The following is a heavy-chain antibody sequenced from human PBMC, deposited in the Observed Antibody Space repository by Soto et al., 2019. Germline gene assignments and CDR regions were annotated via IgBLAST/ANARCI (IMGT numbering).Heavy chain of an antibody. CDR3: MMVRRPASPTHF. D-gene: IGHD3-10*01. J-gene: IGHJ4*02. CDR1: GYTFSAYY. Sequence: ASVKVSCKTSGYTFSAYYVHWARRAPGRGFQWLGWINPSNEITTFSEFFQGRITMTRDTSTNTVHMELNGLTSDDTAVYYCMMVRRPASPTHFWGQAPHVTRS. CDR2: INPSNEIT. V-gene: IGHV1-2*02.